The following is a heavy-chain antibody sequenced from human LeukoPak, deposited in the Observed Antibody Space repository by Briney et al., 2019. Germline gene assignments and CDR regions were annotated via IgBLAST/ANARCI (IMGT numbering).Heavy chain of an antibody. D-gene: IGHD2-15*01. CDR3: ARGAWATRLFC. CDR1: GQSLNSYY. Sequence: PAEPLSLTCGVYGQSLNSYYWRWIRQPPGKGLEGIGEIYESGSTEYNPSLNSRVTISMVPSKQQFSLSLTSVTAADTAVYYCARGAWATRLFCWGLGTPVIVSS. CDR2: IYESGST. V-gene: IGHV4-34*01. J-gene: IGHJ4*02.